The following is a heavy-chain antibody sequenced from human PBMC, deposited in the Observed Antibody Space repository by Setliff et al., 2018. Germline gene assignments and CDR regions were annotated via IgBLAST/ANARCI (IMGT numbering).Heavy chain of an antibody. V-gene: IGHV4-39*01. CDR1: GGSISNYY. J-gene: IGHJ6*03. CDR2: IYYTGRA. CDR3: ARQYYNYIWGSSDYYYYMDV. D-gene: IGHD3-16*01. Sequence: PSETLSLTCTVSGGSISNYYWGWIRQPPGKGLECIGSIYYTGRAYYNPSLGSRVTISVDTSRNQFYLKVDSVTAADTAVYYCARQYYNYIWGSSDYYYYMDVWGKGTTVTVSS.